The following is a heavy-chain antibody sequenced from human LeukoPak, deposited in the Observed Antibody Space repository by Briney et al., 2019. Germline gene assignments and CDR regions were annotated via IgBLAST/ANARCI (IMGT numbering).Heavy chain of an antibody. CDR1: GFTFRNFV. V-gene: IGHV3-30*18. CDR2: ILNDGSNT. D-gene: IGHD6-13*01. Sequence: GGSLRLSCAASGFTFRNFVMHWVRQASGKGLEWVAGILNDGSNTDYADSVKGRFTISRDNSKNTLNLQMNSLRDEDTAVYYCAKYKGAALYYHYGMDVWGQGTTVIVSS. J-gene: IGHJ6*02. CDR3: AKYKGAALYYHYGMDV.